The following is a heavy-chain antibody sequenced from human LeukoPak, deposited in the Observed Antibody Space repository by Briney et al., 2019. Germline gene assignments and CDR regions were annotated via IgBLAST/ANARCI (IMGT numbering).Heavy chain of an antibody. CDR1: GGTFSSYA. CDR2: IIPIFGTA. Sequence: GASVKVSCKASGGTFSSYAISWVRQAPGQGLEWMGGIIPIFGTANYAQKFQGRVTITADESTSTAYMELSSLRSEDTAVYYCAREDYYDSRNAFDIWGQGTMVTVSS. CDR3: AREDYYDSRNAFDI. V-gene: IGHV1-69*13. J-gene: IGHJ3*02. D-gene: IGHD3-22*01.